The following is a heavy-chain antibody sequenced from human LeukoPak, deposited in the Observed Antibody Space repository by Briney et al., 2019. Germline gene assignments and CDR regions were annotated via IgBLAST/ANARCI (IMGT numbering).Heavy chain of an antibody. CDR3: ARSLYSGSYGDAFDI. J-gene: IGHJ3*02. Sequence: SETLSLTCTVSGGSISSYYWSWIRQPPGKGLEWIGYIYYSGSTNYNPSLKSRVTISVDTSKNQFSLKLSSVTAADTAVYYCARSLYSGSYGDAFDIWGQGTMVTVSS. CDR1: GGSISSYY. D-gene: IGHD1-26*01. CDR2: IYYSGST. V-gene: IGHV4-59*08.